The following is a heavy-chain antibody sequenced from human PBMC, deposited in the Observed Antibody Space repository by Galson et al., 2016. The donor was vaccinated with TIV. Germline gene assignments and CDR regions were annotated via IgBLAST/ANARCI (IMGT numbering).Heavy chain of an antibody. CDR1: GFTFSIFA. CDR3: TKVPSSGFSYYYGLDV. V-gene: IGHV3-23*01. D-gene: IGHD3-22*01. CDR2: ISGGGGST. J-gene: IGHJ6*02. Sequence: SLRLSCAASGFTFSIFAMTWVRQAPGMGLEWVSAISGGGGSTYYADSVKGRFTISRDNSKNTLFLQMNSLSAEDTAVYYCTKVPSSGFSYYYGLDVWGQGTTVTVSS.